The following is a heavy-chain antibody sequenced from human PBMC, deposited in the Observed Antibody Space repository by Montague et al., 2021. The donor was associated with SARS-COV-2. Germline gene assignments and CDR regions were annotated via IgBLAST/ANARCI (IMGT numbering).Heavy chain of an antibody. CDR1: GASFSNYY. CDR2: IYYIGTT. CDR3: AREGYCSGGTCYSSGPNWFDP. J-gene: IGHJ5*02. D-gene: IGHD2-15*01. V-gene: IGHV4-59*01. Sequence: SETLSLTCTVSGASFSNYYWSWIRQPPGKGLEWIGYIYYIGTTNYNPSLKSRVTISVDTSKTQFSLKLTSVTAADTAVYYCAREGYCSGGTCYSSGPNWFDPWGQGTLVTVSS.